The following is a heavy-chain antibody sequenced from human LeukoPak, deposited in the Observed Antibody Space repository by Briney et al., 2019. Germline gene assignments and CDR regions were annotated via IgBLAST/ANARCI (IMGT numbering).Heavy chain of an antibody. CDR2: ISWNSASI. CDR1: GFTFDDYA. CDR3: AKDRGYSGSYFDY. J-gene: IGHJ4*02. V-gene: IGHV3-9*01. D-gene: IGHD1-26*01. Sequence: PGRSLRLSCAASGFTFDDYAMHWVRQAPGKGLEWVSSISWNSASIGYADSVKGRFTISRDNAKNSLYLQMNSLRAEDTALYYCAKDRGYSGSYFDYWGQGTLVTVSS.